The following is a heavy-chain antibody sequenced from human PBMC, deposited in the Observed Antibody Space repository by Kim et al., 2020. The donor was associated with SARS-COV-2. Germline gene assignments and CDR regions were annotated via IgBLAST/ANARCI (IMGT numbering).Heavy chain of an antibody. D-gene: IGHD2-15*01. CDR3: AGVWDIVVVVAATPWFDP. V-gene: IGHV1-18*04. J-gene: IGHJ5*02. Sequence: ASVKVSCKASGYTFTSYGISWVRQAPGQGLEWMGWISAYNGNTNYAQKLQGRVTMTTDTATSTAYMELRSLRSDDTAVYYCAGVWDIVVVVAATPWFDPGGQGTLVTVSS. CDR1: GYTFTSYG. CDR2: ISAYNGNT.